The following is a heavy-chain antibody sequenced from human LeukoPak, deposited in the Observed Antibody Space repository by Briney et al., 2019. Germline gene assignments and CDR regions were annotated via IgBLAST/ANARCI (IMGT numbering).Heavy chain of an antibody. D-gene: IGHD3-16*01. CDR2: INHSGST. CDR1: GGSVSSGSYY. Sequence: SETLSLTCTVSGGSVSSGSYYWSWIRQPPGKGLEWIGEINHSGSTNYNPSLKSRVTISVDTSKNQFSLKLSSVTAADTAVYYCARGGDRGTPYYFDYWGQGTLVTVSS. J-gene: IGHJ4*02. CDR3: ARGGDRGTPYYFDY. V-gene: IGHV4-39*07.